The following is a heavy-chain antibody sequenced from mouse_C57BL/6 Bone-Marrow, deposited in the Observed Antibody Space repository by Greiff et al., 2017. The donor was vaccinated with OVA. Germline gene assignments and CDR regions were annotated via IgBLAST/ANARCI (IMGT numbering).Heavy chain of an antibody. CDR1: GYTFTDYE. V-gene: IGHV1-15*01. CDR3: TREDGSSWDWFAY. CDR2: IDPETGGT. D-gene: IGHD1-1*01. Sequence: QVQLQQSGAELVRPGASVTLSCKASGYTFTDYEMHWVKQTPVHGLEWIGAIDPETGGTAYNQKFKGKAILTADKSSSTAYMELRSLTSEDSAVYYCTREDGSSWDWFAYWGQGTLVTVSA. J-gene: IGHJ3*01.